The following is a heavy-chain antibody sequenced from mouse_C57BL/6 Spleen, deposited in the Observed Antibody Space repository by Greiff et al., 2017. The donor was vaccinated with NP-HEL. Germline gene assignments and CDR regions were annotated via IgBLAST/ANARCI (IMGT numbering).Heavy chain of an antibody. V-gene: IGHV5-17*01. CDR3: ARQRITTVVPFDY. J-gene: IGHJ2*01. D-gene: IGHD1-1*01. CDR1: GFTFSDYG. CDR2: ISSGSSTI. Sequence: EVQLVESGGGLVKPGGSLKLSCAASGFTFSDYGMHWVRQAPEKGLEWVAYISSGSSTIYYADTVKGRFTISRDNAKNTLFLQMTSLRSEDTAMYYCARQRITTVVPFDYWGQGTTLTVSS.